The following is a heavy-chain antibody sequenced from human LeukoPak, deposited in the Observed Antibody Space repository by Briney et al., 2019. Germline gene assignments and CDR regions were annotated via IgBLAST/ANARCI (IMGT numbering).Heavy chain of an antibody. V-gene: IGHV1-2*02. D-gene: IGHD3-10*01. CDR2: INPNSGGT. J-gene: IGHJ4*02. Sequence: ASVKVSCKASGYTFTGYYMHWVRQAPGQGLEWMGWINPNSGGTNYAQKFQGRVTMTRDTSISTAYMELSRLRSDDTAVYYCARDYYGSEEAFDYWGQGTLVTVSS. CDR1: GYTFTGYY. CDR3: ARDYYGSEEAFDY.